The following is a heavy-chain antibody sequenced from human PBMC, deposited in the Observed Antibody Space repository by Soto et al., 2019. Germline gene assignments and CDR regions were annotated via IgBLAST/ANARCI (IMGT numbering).Heavy chain of an antibody. Sequence: GGSLRLSCAASGFTFSSYAMSWVRQAPGKGLEWVSAISGSGGSTYYADSVKGRFTISRDNSKNTLYLQMNSLRAEDTAVYYCAKDPVAVPYYYYGMDVWGQGTTVTVSS. CDR2: ISGSGGST. V-gene: IGHV3-23*01. J-gene: IGHJ6*02. CDR1: GFTFSSYA. CDR3: AKDPVAVPYYYYGMDV.